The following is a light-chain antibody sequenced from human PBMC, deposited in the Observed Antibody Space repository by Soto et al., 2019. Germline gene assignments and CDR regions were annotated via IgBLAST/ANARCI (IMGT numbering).Light chain of an antibody. Sequence: EIVLTQSPATLSLSPGERATLSCRASQSVSSYLAWYQQKPGQAPRLLIYDASNRATGIPARFSGSGSGTDFTLTISSLEPEDFAVYYCQQRSNWPRTFGQGNKLDI. V-gene: IGKV3-11*01. CDR1: QSVSSY. CDR3: QQRSNWPRT. J-gene: IGKJ2*01. CDR2: DAS.